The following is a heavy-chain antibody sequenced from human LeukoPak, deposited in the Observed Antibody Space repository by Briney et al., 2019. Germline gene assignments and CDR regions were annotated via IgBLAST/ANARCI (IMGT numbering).Heavy chain of an antibody. V-gene: IGHV4-59*08. Sequence: KTSETLSLTCAVYGGSFSGYYWSWIRQPPGKGLEWIGYIYYSGTSNYNPSLKSRVTISLDTSKNQFSLKLSSLTAADTAVYYCATRGYWGQGTLVTVSS. D-gene: IGHD3-10*01. J-gene: IGHJ4*02. CDR3: ATRGY. CDR1: GGSFSGYY. CDR2: IYYSGTS.